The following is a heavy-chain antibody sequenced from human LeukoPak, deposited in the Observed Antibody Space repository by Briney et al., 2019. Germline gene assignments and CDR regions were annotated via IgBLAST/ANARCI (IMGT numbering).Heavy chain of an antibody. Sequence: GGSLRLSCAASGFTFSDYWMQWVRQAPGKGLEWVANINYHGNENYLVDSVKGRFTISRDNAKNSLFLQMDSLRGEDTAVYYCTRGDPDYWGQGTLVTVSS. CDR1: GFTFSDYW. CDR3: TRGDPDY. J-gene: IGHJ4*02. V-gene: IGHV3-7*01. CDR2: INYHGNEN. D-gene: IGHD2-21*02.